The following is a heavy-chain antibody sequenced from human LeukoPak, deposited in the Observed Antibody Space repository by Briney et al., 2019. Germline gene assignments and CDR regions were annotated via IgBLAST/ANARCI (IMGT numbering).Heavy chain of an antibody. CDR1: GYTFTSYG. V-gene: IGHV1-18*01. J-gene: IGHJ4*02. CDR2: ISAYNGNT. Sequence: ASVKVSCKASGYTFTSYGISWVRQAPGQGLEWMGWISAYNGNTNYAQKLQGRVTMTTDTSTSTAYMELRSLRSDDTAVYYCARGIEYYDYVWGSYRYRGFDYWGQGTLVTVSS. CDR3: ARGIEYYDYVWGSYRYRGFDY. D-gene: IGHD3-16*02.